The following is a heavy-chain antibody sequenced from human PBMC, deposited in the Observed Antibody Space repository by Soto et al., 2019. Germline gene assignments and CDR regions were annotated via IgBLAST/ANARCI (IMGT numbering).Heavy chain of an antibody. CDR1: GGTFNSYT. Sequence: QVQLVQSGAEVKKPGSSVKVSCKASGGTFNSYTITWVRQAPGQGLEWMGRIIPILGLPNYAQKFHDRVTIAADKSTSTAYMELSSLRSEDTAVYYCAVVSRDYYDSSGSTWFDPWGQGTLVIVSS. D-gene: IGHD3-22*01. J-gene: IGHJ5*02. CDR3: AVVSRDYYDSSGSTWFDP. V-gene: IGHV1-69*02. CDR2: IIPILGLP.